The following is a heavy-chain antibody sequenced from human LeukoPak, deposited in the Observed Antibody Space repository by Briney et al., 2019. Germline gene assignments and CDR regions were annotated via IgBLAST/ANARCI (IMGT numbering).Heavy chain of an antibody. CDR3: ARYEVTLDAGFDY. CDR1: GFTFSSYS. D-gene: IGHD4-23*01. V-gene: IGHV3-21*01. CDR2: ISSSSYI. J-gene: IGHJ4*02. Sequence: PGGSLRLSCAASGFTFSSYSMNWVRQAPGKGLEWVSSISSSSYIYYADSVKGRFTISRDNAKNSLYLQMNSLRVEDTAVYHCARYEVTLDAGFDYWGQGTLVTVSS.